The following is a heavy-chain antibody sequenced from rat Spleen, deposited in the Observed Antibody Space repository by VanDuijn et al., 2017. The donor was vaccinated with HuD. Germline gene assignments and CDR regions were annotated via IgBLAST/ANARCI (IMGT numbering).Heavy chain of an antibody. CDR3: ARWTYYGYNVLFDY. J-gene: IGHJ2*01. Sequence: EVQLVESGGGLVQPGRSLKLSCVASGFTFNNYWMAWVRQAPTKGLEWVAYISTGGDNTYYRDSVKGRFTISRDNAKSTLYLQMNNLRSEDTATYYCARWTYYGYNVLFDYWGQGVMVTVSS. CDR2: ISTGGDNT. V-gene: IGHV5-25*01. CDR1: GFTFNNYW. D-gene: IGHD1-9*01.